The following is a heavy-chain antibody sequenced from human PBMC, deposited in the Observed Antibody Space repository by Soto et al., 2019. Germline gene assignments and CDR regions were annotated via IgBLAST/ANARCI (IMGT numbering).Heavy chain of an antibody. Sequence: SLRLSCEASGFTFSSYDMHWVRQAPGKGLEWVAVISYDGSKKYYADSVKGRFTISRDNSKNTLYLQMNSLRAGDTAVYYCAKGAGTDYWGQGTLVTVSS. CDR1: GFTFSSYD. CDR2: ISYDGSKK. D-gene: IGHD6-13*01. J-gene: IGHJ4*02. V-gene: IGHV3-30*18. CDR3: AKGAGTDY.